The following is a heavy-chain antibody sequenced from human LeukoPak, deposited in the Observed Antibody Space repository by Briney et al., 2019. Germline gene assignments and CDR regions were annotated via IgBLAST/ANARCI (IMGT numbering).Heavy chain of an antibody. D-gene: IGHD4-17*01. V-gene: IGHV4-59*11. CDR1: TDSFSSHY. Sequence: SETLSLTCAVSTDSFSSHYWTWIRQSPGKGLEWIGYISYIGSTNYNPSLKSRVTFSIDTSKNQFSLKLRSVTAADTAVYYCARDLVTVTKGFDIWGQGTMVSVSS. CDR3: ARDLVTVTKGFDI. J-gene: IGHJ3*02. CDR2: ISYIGST.